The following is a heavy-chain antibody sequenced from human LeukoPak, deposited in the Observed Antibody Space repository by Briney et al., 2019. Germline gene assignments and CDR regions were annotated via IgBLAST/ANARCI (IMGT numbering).Heavy chain of an antibody. D-gene: IGHD2-2*01. CDR1: GGSISSYY. J-gene: IGHJ4*02. CDR2: IYYSGST. V-gene: IGHV4-59*01. CDR3: ARDGHYCSSTSCTHFDY. Sequence: SETLSLTCTVSGGSISSYYWNWIRQPPGKGLEWIGYIYYSGSTNYNPSLKSRVTISVDTSKNQFSLKLSSVTAADTAVYYCARDGHYCSSTSCTHFDYWGQGTLVTVSS.